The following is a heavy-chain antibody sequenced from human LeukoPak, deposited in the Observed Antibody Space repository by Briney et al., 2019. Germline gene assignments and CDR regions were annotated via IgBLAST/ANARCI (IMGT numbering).Heavy chain of an antibody. CDR3: ARIAGYSRVYYYYYYGMDV. CDR2: IYYSGST. Sequence: SETLSLTCTVSGGSISSYYWSWIRQPPGKGLEWIGYIYYSGSTNYNPSLKSRVTISVDTSKNQFSLKLSSVTAADTAVYYCARIAGYSRVYYYYYYGMDVWGKGTTVTVSS. CDR1: GGSISSYY. D-gene: IGHD6-13*01. V-gene: IGHV4-59*12. J-gene: IGHJ6*04.